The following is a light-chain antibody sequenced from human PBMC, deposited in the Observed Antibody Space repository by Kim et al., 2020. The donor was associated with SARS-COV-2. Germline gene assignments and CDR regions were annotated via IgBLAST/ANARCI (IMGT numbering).Light chain of an antibody. CDR1: SSAVGGYNY. J-gene: IGLJ2*01. Sequence: PGQSVTISCTGTSSAVGGYNYVSWYQQHPGKAPKLVIYDVSNRPSGVSNRFSGSKSGNTASLTISGLQAEDEADYYCSSYTSSTVVFGGGTQLTVL. CDR3: SSYTSSTVV. CDR2: DVS. V-gene: IGLV2-14*03.